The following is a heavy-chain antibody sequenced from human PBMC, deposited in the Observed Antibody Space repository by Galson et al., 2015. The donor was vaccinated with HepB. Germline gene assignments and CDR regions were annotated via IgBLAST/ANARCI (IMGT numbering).Heavy chain of an antibody. D-gene: IGHD1-20*01. Sequence: SLRLSCAASGFTFSNDAMNWVRQAPGKGLEWVAFISGSGGTTHYADSVKGQFTISRDNPKNMVFLQMNSLRAEDTAVYFCAKDLAALSGSFDSWGQGTLVTVSS. CDR3: AKDLAALSGSFDS. V-gene: IGHV3-23*01. CDR1: GFTFSNDA. CDR2: ISGSGGTT. J-gene: IGHJ4*02.